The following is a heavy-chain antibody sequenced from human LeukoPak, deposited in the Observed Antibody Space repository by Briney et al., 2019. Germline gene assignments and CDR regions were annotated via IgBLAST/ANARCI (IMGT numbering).Heavy chain of an antibody. CDR1: EYSFTNYW. Sequence: GESLKISCKGSEYSFTNYWIGWVRQMPGKGLEWMGIIYPGDSDTRYSPSFQGQVTISADRSITTAYLQWSSLKASDTAMYYCARRYCSGGSCYSGFDYWGQGTLVTVSS. V-gene: IGHV5-51*01. CDR3: ARRYCSGGSCYSGFDY. D-gene: IGHD2-15*01. CDR2: IYPGDSDT. J-gene: IGHJ4*02.